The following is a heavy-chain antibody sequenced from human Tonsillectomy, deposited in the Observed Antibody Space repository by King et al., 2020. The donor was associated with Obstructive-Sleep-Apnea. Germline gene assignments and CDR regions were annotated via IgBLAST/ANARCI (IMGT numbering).Heavy chain of an antibody. D-gene: IGHD5-24*01. CDR1: GYSFTSYW. CDR2: IDPSDSYT. Sequence: VQLVESGVEVKKPGESLRISCKGSGYSFTSYWITWVRQMPGKGLEWMGRIDPSDSYTNYSPSFQGHVTISAAKSISTAYLQWSSLKASDTAIYYCARLEMGTMASPLDYWGQGTLVTVSS. J-gene: IGHJ4*02. CDR3: ARLEMGTMASPLDY. V-gene: IGHV5-10-1*01.